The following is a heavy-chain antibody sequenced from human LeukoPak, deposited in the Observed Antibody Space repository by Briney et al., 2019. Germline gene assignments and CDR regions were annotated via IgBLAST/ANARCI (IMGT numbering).Heavy chain of an antibody. D-gene: IGHD3-22*01. Sequence: SETLSLTCTVSGGSISSSSYYWGWIRQPPGKGLEWIGSIYHSGSTYYNPSLKSRVTISVDTSKNQFSLKLSSVTAADTAVYYCAREGWIVVGTTGWIDIWGQGTMVTVSS. CDR3: AREGWIVVGTTGWIDI. CDR2: IYHSGST. J-gene: IGHJ3*02. V-gene: IGHV4-39*07. CDR1: GGSISSSSYY.